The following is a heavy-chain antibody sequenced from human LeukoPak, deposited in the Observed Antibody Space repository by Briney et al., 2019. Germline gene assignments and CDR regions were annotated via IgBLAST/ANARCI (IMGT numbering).Heavy chain of an antibody. CDR1: GGSISSYY. V-gene: IGHV4-4*07. CDR2: IYTSGST. D-gene: IGHD3-22*01. CDR3: ARGAAYYYDSSGYYLY. J-gene: IGHJ4*02. Sequence: SETLSLTCTVSGGSISSYYWSWIRQPAGKGLEWIGRIYTSGSTNYNPSLKSRVTISVDTSKNQFSLKLSSVTAADTAVYYCARGAAYYYDSSGYYLYWGQGTLVTVSS.